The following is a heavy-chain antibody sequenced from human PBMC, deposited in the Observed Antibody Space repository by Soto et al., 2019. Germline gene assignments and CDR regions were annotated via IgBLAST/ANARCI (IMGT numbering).Heavy chain of an antibody. J-gene: IGHJ5*02. V-gene: IGHV4-34*02. CDR3: ARGDYGQYDAYNWFDP. CDR1: GGSFNNYC. CDR2: VCPGGRT. D-gene: IGHD3-10*01. Sequence: QVRLQQWGAGLVRPSETLSLTCAVYGGSFNNYCWSWIRQPPGKGLEWIGEVCPGGRTNYSPTPKRGVRIAVEGAENQFSLRLTSVTVADTAVYYCARGDYGQYDAYNWFDPWGQGNLVIVAS.